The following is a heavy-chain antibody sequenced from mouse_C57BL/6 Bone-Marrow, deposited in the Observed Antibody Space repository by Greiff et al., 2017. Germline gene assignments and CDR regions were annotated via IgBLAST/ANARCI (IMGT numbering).Heavy chain of an antibody. CDR3: ARIKLPYFDY. V-gene: IGHV2-2*01. CDR1: GFSLTSYG. J-gene: IGHJ2*01. CDR2: IWSGGST. Sequence: VQLQQSGPGLVQPSQSLSLTCTVSGFSLTSYGVHWVSQSPGKGLEWLGVIWSGGSTDYNAAFISRLSISMDNSKSQVFFNMNSLPAEDTAIYYCARIKLPYFDYWGQGTTLTVSS.